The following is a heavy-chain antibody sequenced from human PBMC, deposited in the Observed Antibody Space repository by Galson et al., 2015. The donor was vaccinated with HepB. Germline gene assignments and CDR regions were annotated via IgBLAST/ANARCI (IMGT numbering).Heavy chain of an antibody. CDR1: GYTFTSYA. Sequence: SVKVSCKASGYTFTSYAMHWVRQAPGRRLEWMGWINAGNGNRKYSQKFQGRVTITRDTSASTAYMELSSLRSEDTAVYYCARQFLNYYGSGSYSRGEYFQHWGQGTLVTVSS. V-gene: IGHV1-3*01. CDR2: INAGNGNR. CDR3: ARQFLNYYGSGSYSRGEYFQH. J-gene: IGHJ1*01. D-gene: IGHD3-10*01.